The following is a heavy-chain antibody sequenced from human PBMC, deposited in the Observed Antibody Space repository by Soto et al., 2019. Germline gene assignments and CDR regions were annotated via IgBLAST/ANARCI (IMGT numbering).Heavy chain of an antibody. J-gene: IGHJ4*02. CDR2: ISGSGGST. Sequence: GGSLRLSCAASGFTFSIYVMSGVRQAPGKGVEWVSGISGSGGSTHYADSGKGRFTISRANPKNTLYLQLNSLRAEDTAVHYCAKSVTLVTVDHWGQGTLVTVSS. D-gene: IGHD2-21*02. V-gene: IGHV3-23*01. CDR3: AKSVTLVTVDH. CDR1: GFTFSIYV.